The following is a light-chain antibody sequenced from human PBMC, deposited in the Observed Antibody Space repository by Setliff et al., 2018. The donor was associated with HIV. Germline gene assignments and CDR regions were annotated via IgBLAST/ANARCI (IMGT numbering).Light chain of an antibody. CDR2: DVT. CDR3: TSYGGNNNFYV. J-gene: IGLJ1*01. CDR1: SSDVGGYND. V-gene: IGLV2-8*01. Sequence: QSVLTQPPSASGSPGQSVTISCTGTSSDVGGYNDVSWYVQRPGKAPKLIIYDVTKRPSGVPDRFSGSKSGNTASLTVSGLQAEDEGDYYCTSYGGNNNFYVLGTGTRSPA.